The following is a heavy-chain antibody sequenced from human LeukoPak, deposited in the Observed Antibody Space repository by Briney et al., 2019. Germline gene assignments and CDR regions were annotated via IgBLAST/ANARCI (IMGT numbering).Heavy chain of an antibody. CDR3: ARAVSEWEPYYDY. V-gene: IGHV3-48*03. J-gene: IGHJ4*02. CDR2: ISSSGSTI. Sequence: PGGSLRLSCAASGFTFSSYEMNWVRQAPGKGLEWVSYISSSGSTIYCADSVKGRFTSSRENAKNSLYLQMNSLRAEDTAVYYCARAVSEWEPYYDYWGQGTLVTVSS. CDR1: GFTFSSYE. D-gene: IGHD1-26*01.